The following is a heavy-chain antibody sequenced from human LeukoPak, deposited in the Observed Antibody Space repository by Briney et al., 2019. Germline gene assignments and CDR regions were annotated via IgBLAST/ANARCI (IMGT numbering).Heavy chain of an antibody. D-gene: IGHD6-13*01. Sequence: ASVKVSCKASGYTFTSSYMHWVRQPPGQGLEWMGIINPSGGSTSYAQKFQVRVTMTRDTSTSTVYMELSSLRSEDTAVYYCARTIAAAGSLVWFDPWGQGTLVTVSS. CDR2: INPSGGST. V-gene: IGHV1-46*01. CDR1: GYTFTSSY. CDR3: ARTIAAAGSLVWFDP. J-gene: IGHJ5*02.